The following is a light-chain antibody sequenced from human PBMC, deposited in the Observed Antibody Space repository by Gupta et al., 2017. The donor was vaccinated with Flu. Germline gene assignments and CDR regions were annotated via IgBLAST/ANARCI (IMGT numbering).Light chain of an antibody. CDR2: LGS. V-gene: IGKV2-28*01. CDR3: MQALQTPIT. CDR1: QSLLHSNGYNY. J-gene: IGKJ3*01. Sequence: DIVMTQSPLSLPVTPGEPASISCRSSQSLLHSNGYNYLDWYLQKPGQSPQLQIYLGSNRASGVPDRFSGSGSGTDFTLKISRVEAEDVGVYYCMQALQTPITFGPGTKVDIK.